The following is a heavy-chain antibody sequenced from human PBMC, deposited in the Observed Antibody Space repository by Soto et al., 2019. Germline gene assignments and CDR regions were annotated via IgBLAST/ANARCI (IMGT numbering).Heavy chain of an antibody. CDR3: ARQAID. J-gene: IGHJ4*02. CDR1: GGSISDYY. V-gene: IGHV4-59*08. CDR2: VYYSGST. Sequence: QVQLQESGPGLVKPSKTLSLTCTVSGGSISDYYWSWFRQAPGKGLDWIGYVYYSGSTNYNPSLQSRVTMSVDTSKNQFSLKLSSVTAADTAVYYCARQAIDWGQGTLVTVSS.